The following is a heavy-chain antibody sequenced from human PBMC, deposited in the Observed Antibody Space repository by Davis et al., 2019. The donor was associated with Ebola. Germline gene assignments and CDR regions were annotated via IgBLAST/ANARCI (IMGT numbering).Heavy chain of an antibody. D-gene: IGHD3-10*01. CDR2: IYYSGST. CDR3: AGFYGSGNVRVYFDY. Sequence: MPSETLSLTCAVYGGSFSSYYWSWIRQPPGKGLEWIGYIYYSGSTNYNPSLKSRVTISVDTSKNQFSLKLSSVTAADTAVYYCAGFYGSGNVRVYFDYWGQGTLVTVSS. V-gene: IGHV4-59*12. J-gene: IGHJ4*02. CDR1: GGSFSSYY.